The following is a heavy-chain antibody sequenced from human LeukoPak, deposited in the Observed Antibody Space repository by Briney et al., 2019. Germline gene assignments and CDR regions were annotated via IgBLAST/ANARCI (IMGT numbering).Heavy chain of an antibody. CDR2: ISSSSSTI. CDR3: AREEYCTNGVCPTHTLDV. D-gene: IGHD2-8*01. J-gene: IGHJ6*04. V-gene: IGHV3-48*01. CDR1: GFTFSSYS. Sequence: PGGSLRLSCAASGFTFSSYSMNWVRQAPGKGLEWVSYISSSSSTIYYADSVKGRFTISRDNAKNSLYLQMNSLRAEDTAVYYCAREEYCTNGVCPTHTLDVWGKGTTVTVSS.